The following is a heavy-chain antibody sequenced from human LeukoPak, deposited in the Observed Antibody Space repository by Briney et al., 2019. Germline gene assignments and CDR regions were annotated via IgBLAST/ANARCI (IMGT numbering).Heavy chain of an antibody. V-gene: IGHV4-59*08. Sequence: SETVSLTCTVSGGSIRSYCWSWIRQPPGKGLEWIGYIFGTGSTKYNPSLKSRVTMSLDTSKNQFSLELRSVTAADTAVYYCARQGVEMTTISHVDYWGQGSLGTVSS. J-gene: IGHJ4*02. CDR3: ARQGVEMTTISHVDY. CDR2: IFGTGST. D-gene: IGHD5-24*01. CDR1: GGSIRSYC.